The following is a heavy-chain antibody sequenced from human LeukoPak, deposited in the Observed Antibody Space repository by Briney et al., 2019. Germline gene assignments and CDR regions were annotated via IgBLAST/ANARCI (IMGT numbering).Heavy chain of an antibody. CDR3: ARDSPLLTV. Sequence: GGSLRLSCTASGFTFGDYAMSWFRQAPGKGLEWVSAIGDDVVSTYYAESVKGRFTISRDNSKNTLYLQMNSLRAEDTATYYCARDSPLLTVWGQGTLVTVSS. D-gene: IGHD3-9*01. CDR1: GFTFGDYA. V-gene: IGHV3-23*01. J-gene: IGHJ4*02. CDR2: IGDDVVST.